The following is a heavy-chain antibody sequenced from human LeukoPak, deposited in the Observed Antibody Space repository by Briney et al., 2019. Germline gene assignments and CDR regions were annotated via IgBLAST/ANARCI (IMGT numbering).Heavy chain of an antibody. D-gene: IGHD5-18*01. CDR3: AREIGPRQLHLWGSAFDY. V-gene: IGHV1-46*01. J-gene: IGHJ4*02. CDR2: INPSGGTT. Sequence: ASVKVSCKASGYTFINYYMHWVRQAPGQGLEWMGIINPSGGTTSYAQNFQGRVTMARDTSTSTVYMELSSLRSEDTAVYYCAREIGPRQLHLWGSAFDYWGQGTLVTVSS. CDR1: GYTFINYY.